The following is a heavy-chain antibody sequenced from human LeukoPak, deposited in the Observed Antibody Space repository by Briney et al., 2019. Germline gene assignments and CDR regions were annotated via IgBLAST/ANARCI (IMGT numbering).Heavy chain of an antibody. J-gene: IGHJ4*02. Sequence: GASVTVSCTASGYTFTGYYMHWVRQAPGQGLEWMGWINPNSGGTNYAQKFQGRVTMTRDTSISTAYMELSRLRSDDTAVYYCASSPYYDFWSGYFDYWGQGTLVTVSS. D-gene: IGHD3-3*01. CDR2: INPNSGGT. V-gene: IGHV1-2*02. CDR3: ASSPYYDFWSGYFDY. CDR1: GYTFTGYY.